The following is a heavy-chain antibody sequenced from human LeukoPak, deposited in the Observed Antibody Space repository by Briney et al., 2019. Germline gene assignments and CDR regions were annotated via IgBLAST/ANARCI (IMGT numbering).Heavy chain of an antibody. J-gene: IGHJ6*02. CDR1: GFTFSSYW. CDR2: INSDGSST. CDR3: ARSDFAVARYYYYAMDV. Sequence: GGSLRLSCAASGFTFSSYWMHWVRQAPGKGLVWVSRINSDGSSTSYADSVKGRFTISRDNAKNTLYLQMNSLRAEDTAVYYCARSDFAVARYYYYAMDVWGQGTTVTVSS. D-gene: IGHD3-3*01. V-gene: IGHV3-74*01.